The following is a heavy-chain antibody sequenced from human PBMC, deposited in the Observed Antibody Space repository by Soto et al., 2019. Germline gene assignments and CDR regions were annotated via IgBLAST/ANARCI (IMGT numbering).Heavy chain of an antibody. Sequence: PGGSLRLSCPASGFTFSSYAMSWVRQAPGKGLEWVSAISGSGGSTYYADSVKGRFTISRDNSKNTLHLQMNSLRAEDTAVYYCANLPLLGYYYYGMDVWGQGTTVTVSS. J-gene: IGHJ6*02. D-gene: IGHD3-16*01. V-gene: IGHV3-23*01. CDR1: GFTFSSYA. CDR3: ANLPLLGYYYYGMDV. CDR2: ISGSGGST.